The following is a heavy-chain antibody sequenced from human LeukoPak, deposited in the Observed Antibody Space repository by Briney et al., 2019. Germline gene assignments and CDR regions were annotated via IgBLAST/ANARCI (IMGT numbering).Heavy chain of an antibody. D-gene: IGHD3-22*01. CDR2: ISSSSSTI. V-gene: IGHV3-48*04. Sequence: GSLRLSCAAFGFTFSRYSIDSVRQAPGKGLEWLSYISSSSSTIYYADSVKGRFTISRDNAKNSVYLQMNSLRAEDTAVYYCARVWSSGYTKDYWGQGTQVTVSS. CDR3: ARVWSSGYTKDY. J-gene: IGHJ4*02. CDR1: GFTFSRYS.